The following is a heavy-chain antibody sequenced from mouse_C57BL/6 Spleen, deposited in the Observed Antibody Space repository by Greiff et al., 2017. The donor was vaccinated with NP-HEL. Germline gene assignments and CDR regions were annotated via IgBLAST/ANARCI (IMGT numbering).Heavy chain of an antibody. CDR2: INPSSGYT. CDR1: GYTFTSYW. D-gene: IGHD1-1*01. J-gene: IGHJ3*01. CDR3: ARNYGSSYEGFAY. Sequence: VQLQQSGAELAKPGASVKLSCKASGYTFTSYWMHWVKQRPGQGLEWIGYINPSSGYTKYNQKFKDKATLTADKSSSTAYMQLSSLTYEDSAVYSCARNYGSSYEGFAYWGQGTLVTVSA. V-gene: IGHV1-7*01.